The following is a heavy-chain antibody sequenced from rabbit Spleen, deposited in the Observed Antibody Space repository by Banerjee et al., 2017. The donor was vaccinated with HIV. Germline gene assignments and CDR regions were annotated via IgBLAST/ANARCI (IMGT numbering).Heavy chain of an antibody. CDR3: ARDSGTSFSSYGMDL. V-gene: IGHV1S40*01. J-gene: IGHJ6*01. CDR1: GFSFSSSYY. Sequence: QSLEESGGDLVKPGASLTLTCTASGFSFSSSYYMCWVRQAPGKGLEWIACIYVGSSGSTYYANWAKGRFTISKTSSTTVTLQMTSLTAADTATYFCARDSGTSFSSYGMDLWGPGTLVTVS. CDR2: IYVGSSGST. D-gene: IGHD8-1*01.